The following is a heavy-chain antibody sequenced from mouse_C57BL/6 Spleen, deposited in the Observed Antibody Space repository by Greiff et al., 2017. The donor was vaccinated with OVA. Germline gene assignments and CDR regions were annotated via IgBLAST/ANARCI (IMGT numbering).Heavy chain of an antibody. CDR2: INPNNGGT. CDR1: GYTFTDYY. J-gene: IGHJ3*01. Sequence: EVQLQQSGPELVKPGASVKMSCKASGYTFTDYYMNWVKQRHGKSLEWIGDINPNNGGTRYNQKFKGKATLTVDKSSSTAYMELSSLTSEDSAVXYCARDSYDAAWFAYWGQGTLVTVSA. CDR3: ARDSYDAAWFAY. D-gene: IGHD2-12*01. V-gene: IGHV1-26*01.